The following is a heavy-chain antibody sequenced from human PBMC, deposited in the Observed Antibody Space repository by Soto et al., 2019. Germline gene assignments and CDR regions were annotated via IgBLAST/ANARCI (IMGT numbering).Heavy chain of an antibody. CDR2: MNPNSGNT. CDR1: GYTFTSYD. CDR3: ARGLRTTVVTPRSYYFDY. V-gene: IGHV1-8*01. D-gene: IGHD4-17*01. J-gene: IGHJ4*02. Sequence: QVQLVQSGAEVKKPGASVKVSCKASGYTFTSYDINWVRQATGQGLEWMGWMNPNSGNTGYAQKFQGRVTMTRNTSISTAYMELSSLRSEDTAVYYSARGLRTTVVTPRSYYFDYWGQGTLVSVSS.